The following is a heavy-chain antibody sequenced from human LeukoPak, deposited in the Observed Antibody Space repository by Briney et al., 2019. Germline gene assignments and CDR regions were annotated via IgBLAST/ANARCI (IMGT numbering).Heavy chain of an antibody. CDR3: ARDRDSSGWYYFDY. J-gene: IGHJ4*02. CDR1: GFTFSTYA. CDR2: ISGSGSTT. D-gene: IGHD6-19*01. Sequence: GGSLRLSCTASGFTFSTYAMSWVRQAPGRGLECVSGISGSGSTTSYADSVKGRFTISRDNSKNTLYLQMNSLRAEDTAVYYCARDRDSSGWYYFDYWGQGTLVAVSS. V-gene: IGHV3-23*01.